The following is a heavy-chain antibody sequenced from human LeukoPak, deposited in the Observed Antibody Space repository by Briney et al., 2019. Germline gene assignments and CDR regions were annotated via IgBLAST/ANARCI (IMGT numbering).Heavy chain of an antibody. Sequence: PGGSLRLSCAASGFTFSSYAMSWVRQAPGKGLEWVAVIWYDGSNKYYADSVKGRFTISRDNSKNTLYLQMNSLRAEDTAVYYCARDLLGGYDFDYWGQGTLVTVSS. CDR2: IWYDGSNK. D-gene: IGHD5-12*01. CDR1: GFTFSSYA. CDR3: ARDLLGGYDFDY. J-gene: IGHJ4*02. V-gene: IGHV3-33*08.